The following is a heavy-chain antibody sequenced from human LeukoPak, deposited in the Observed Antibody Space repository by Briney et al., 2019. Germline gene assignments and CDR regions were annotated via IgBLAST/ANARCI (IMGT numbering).Heavy chain of an antibody. Sequence: PGGSLRLSCAASGFTFSSYGMHWVRQAPGKGLEWVAVISYDGSNKYYADSVKGRFTISRDNSKNTLYLQMNSLRAEDTAVYYCAKPNRFDILTGYGFFLYYWGQGTLVTVSS. CDR3: AKPNRFDILTGYGFFLYY. V-gene: IGHV3-30*18. J-gene: IGHJ4*02. D-gene: IGHD3-9*01. CDR1: GFTFSSYG. CDR2: ISYDGSNK.